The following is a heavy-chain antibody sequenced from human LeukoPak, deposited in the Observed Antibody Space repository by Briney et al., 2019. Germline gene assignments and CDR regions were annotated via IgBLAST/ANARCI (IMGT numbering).Heavy chain of an antibody. CDR1: GGSISSYY. Sequence: PSETLSLTCTVSGGSISSYYWSWIRQPPGKGLEGIGYIYCSGSTNYNPSLKSRVTISVDTSKNQFSLKLSSVTAADTAVYYCARIKYCSGGSCYSPDYWGQGTLVTVSS. CDR2: IYCSGST. D-gene: IGHD2-15*01. J-gene: IGHJ4*02. V-gene: IGHV4-59*01. CDR3: ARIKYCSGGSCYSPDY.